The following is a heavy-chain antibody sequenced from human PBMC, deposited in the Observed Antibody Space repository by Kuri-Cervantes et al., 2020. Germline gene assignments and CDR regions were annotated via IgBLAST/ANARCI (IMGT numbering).Heavy chain of an antibody. CDR2: ISSSSSHI. V-gene: IGHV3-21*01. CDR1: GFTFSSYS. J-gene: IGHJ4*02. Sequence: GGSLRLSCAASGFTFSSYSMNWVRQAPGKGLEWVSSISSSSSHIYYADSVKGRFTISRDNAKNSLYLQMNSLRAEDTAVYYCAKRSVRFLEWLSAEFDYWGQGTLVTVSS. CDR3: AKRSVRFLEWLSAEFDY. D-gene: IGHD3-3*01.